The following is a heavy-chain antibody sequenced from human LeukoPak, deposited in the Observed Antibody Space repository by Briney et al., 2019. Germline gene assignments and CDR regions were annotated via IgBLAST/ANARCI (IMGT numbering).Heavy chain of an antibody. CDR3: AKLSASLITMIVVVIDH. CDR2: FYSGGST. D-gene: IGHD3-22*01. V-gene: IGHV3-53*01. CDR1: GFTVSSNY. J-gene: IGHJ4*02. Sequence: GGSLRLSCAASGFTVSSNYMSWVRQAPGKGLEWVSVFYSGGSTYYADSVKGRFTISRDNSKNTLYLQMNSLRAEDTAVYYCAKLSASLITMIVVVIDHWGQGTLVTVSS.